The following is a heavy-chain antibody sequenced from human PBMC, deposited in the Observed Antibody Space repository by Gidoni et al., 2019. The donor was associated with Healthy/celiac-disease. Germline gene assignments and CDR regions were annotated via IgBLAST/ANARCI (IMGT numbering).Heavy chain of an antibody. Sequence: QVQLVQSGAEVKKPGASVKVSCKVSGYTLTELSMHWVRQAPGKGLEWMGGFDPEDGETIYAQKFQGRVPMTEDTSTDTAYMELSSLRSEDTAVYYCATPHEYYDFWSGYYKNWGQGTLVTVSS. CDR1: GYTLTELS. V-gene: IGHV1-24*01. D-gene: IGHD3-3*01. J-gene: IGHJ4*02. CDR3: ATPHEYYDFWSGYYKN. CDR2: FDPEDGET.